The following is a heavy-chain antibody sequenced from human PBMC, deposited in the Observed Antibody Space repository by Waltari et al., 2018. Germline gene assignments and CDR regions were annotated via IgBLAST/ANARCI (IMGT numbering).Heavy chain of an antibody. J-gene: IGHJ6*02. V-gene: IGHV1-69*01. D-gene: IGHD6-13*01. CDR1: GGTFSSYA. Sequence: QVQLVQSGAEVKKPGSSVKVSCKASGGTFSSYAISWVRQAPGQGLEWMGGIIPIFGTANYAQKVQGRVTITADESTSTAYMELSSLRSEDTAVYYCATCIAVAGTCYYYGMDVWGQGTTVTVSS. CDR2: IIPIFGTA. CDR3: ATCIAVAGTCYYYGMDV.